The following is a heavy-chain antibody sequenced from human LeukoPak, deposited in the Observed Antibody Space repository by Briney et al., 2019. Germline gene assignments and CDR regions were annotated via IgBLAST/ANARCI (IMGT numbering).Heavy chain of an antibody. Sequence: GASVKVSCKASGYTFTSYGISWVRQAPGQGPEWMGWISAYNGSTNYAQKLQGRVTMTTDTSTSTAYMELRSLRSDDTAVYYCARGKFDTAMVLDAFDIWGQGTMVTVSS. CDR3: ARGKFDTAMVLDAFDI. J-gene: IGHJ3*02. D-gene: IGHD5-18*01. CDR2: ISAYNGST. CDR1: GYTFTSYG. V-gene: IGHV1-18*01.